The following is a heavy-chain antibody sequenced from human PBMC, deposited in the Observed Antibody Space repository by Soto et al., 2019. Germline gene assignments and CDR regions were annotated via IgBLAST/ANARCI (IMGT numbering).Heavy chain of an antibody. V-gene: IGHV1-69*08. CDR3: ASWSAWNPLYYHGMDV. Sequence: SVKVSCKVSGGAFTNYSLNWVRHSPGQGLEWLGGIIPLHNTSNYSEKFVGRPSVTADISSSTVYMHLSGLTSGDTATYYCASWSAWNPLYYHGMDVWGQGTTVTVSS. J-gene: IGHJ6*02. CDR1: GGAFTNYS. D-gene: IGHD1-1*01. CDR2: IIPLHNTS.